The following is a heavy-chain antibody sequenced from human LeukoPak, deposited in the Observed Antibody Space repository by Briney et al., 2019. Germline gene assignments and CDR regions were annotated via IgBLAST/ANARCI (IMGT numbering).Heavy chain of an antibody. CDR1: GGSISSYY. Sequence: PSETLSLTCTVSGGSISSYYWSWIRQPPGKGLEWIGYIYYSGSTNYNPSLKSRVTISVDTSKNQFSLKLSSVTAADTAVYYCARGEMAGTPDYWGQGTLVTVSS. D-gene: IGHD6-19*01. J-gene: IGHJ4*02. V-gene: IGHV4-59*01. CDR2: IYYSGST. CDR3: ARGEMAGTPDY.